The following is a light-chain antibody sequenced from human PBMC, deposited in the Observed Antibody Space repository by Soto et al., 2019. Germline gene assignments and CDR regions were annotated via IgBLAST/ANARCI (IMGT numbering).Light chain of an antibody. CDR3: QQYRTSPIT. Sequence: ETVLTQSPGTLSLSPGERATLSCRASQSITNNYLAWYQQKPVQAPRLLIYGASSRVTGIPDRFSGSGSGTDFTLTISRLEPEDFAVYYCQQYRTSPITFGQGTRLEIK. CDR2: GAS. V-gene: IGKV3-20*01. J-gene: IGKJ5*01. CDR1: QSITNNY.